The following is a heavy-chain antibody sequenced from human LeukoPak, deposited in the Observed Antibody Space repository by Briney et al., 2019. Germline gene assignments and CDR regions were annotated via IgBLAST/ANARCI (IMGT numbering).Heavy chain of an antibody. CDR3: ARGDSSGYYPYFDY. J-gene: IGHJ4*02. D-gene: IGHD3-22*01. Sequence: ASVKVSCKASGYTFTNYGISWVRQAPGQGLEWMGWISGYNGNTNYAQKFQGRVTMTTDTSTNTAYMELRSLRSDETAVYYCARGDSSGYYPYFDYWGQGTLVTVSS. CDR2: ISGYNGNT. V-gene: IGHV1-18*01. CDR1: GYTFTNYG.